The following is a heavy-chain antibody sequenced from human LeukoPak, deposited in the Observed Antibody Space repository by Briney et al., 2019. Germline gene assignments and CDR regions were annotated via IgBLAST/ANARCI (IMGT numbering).Heavy chain of an antibody. CDR2: ISYDGSNK. Sequence: GGSLRLSCAASGFTFSSYAMHWVRQAPGKGLEWVAVISYDGSNKYYADSVKGRFTISRDNSKNTLYLQMNSLRAEDTAVYYRARDRAGFGYQDNQFDYWGQGTLVTVSS. D-gene: IGHD3-22*01. CDR3: ARDRAGFGYQDNQFDY. CDR1: GFTFSSYA. V-gene: IGHV3-30*01. J-gene: IGHJ4*02.